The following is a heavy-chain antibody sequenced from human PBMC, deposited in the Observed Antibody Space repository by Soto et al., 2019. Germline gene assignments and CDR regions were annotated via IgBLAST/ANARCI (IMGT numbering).Heavy chain of an antibody. Sequence: TGGSLRLSCAASGFTFSSYAMTWVRQAPGKGPEWVSSISASGGSTYYADAVSGRFTISRDNSKNTLSLQMHSLRVEDTALYYCAKDPNGDYVGAFAIWGQGTTVTVSS. CDR2: ISASGGST. V-gene: IGHV3-23*01. J-gene: IGHJ3*02. D-gene: IGHD4-17*01. CDR3: AKDPNGDYVGAFAI. CDR1: GFTFSSYA.